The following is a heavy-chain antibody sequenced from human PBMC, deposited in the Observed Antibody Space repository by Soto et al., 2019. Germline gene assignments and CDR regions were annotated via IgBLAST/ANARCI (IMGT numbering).Heavy chain of an antibody. CDR3: ARDPGGHYCTSTSCLYFFDH. D-gene: IGHD2-2*01. V-gene: IGHV3-23*01. J-gene: IGHJ4*02. CDR1: GFTFSNHA. CDR2: ISDSGST. Sequence: EVQLLESGGALVQPGGSLRLSCAASGFTFSNHAMNWVRQAPGKGLEWVSTISDSGSTYYTDSVKGRFTISRDTSKNTLYLQMNSLSAEDTALYYCARDPGGHYCTSTSCLYFFDHWGQGTLVIVSS.